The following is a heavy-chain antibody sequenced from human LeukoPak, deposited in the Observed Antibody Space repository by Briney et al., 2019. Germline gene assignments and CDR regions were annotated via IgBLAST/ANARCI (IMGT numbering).Heavy chain of an antibody. Sequence: SETLSLTCTVSGGAISSYYWSWIRQPPGKGLEWIGYIYYSGSTNYNPSLKSRVTISVDTSKNQFSLKLSSVTAADTAVYYCARSPVTTTAYYYYYYMDVWGKGTTVTISS. V-gene: IGHV4-59*01. D-gene: IGHD4-17*01. J-gene: IGHJ6*03. CDR3: ARSPVTTTAYYYYYYMDV. CDR1: GGAISSYY. CDR2: IYYSGST.